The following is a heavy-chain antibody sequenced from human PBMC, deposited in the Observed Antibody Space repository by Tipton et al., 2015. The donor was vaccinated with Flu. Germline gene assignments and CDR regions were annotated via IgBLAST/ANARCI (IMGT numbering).Heavy chain of an antibody. D-gene: IGHD6-6*01. V-gene: IGHV3-21*01. Sequence: GSLRLSCAASGFTFSSYSMNWVRQAPGKGLEWVSSISSSSSYIYYADSVKGRFTISRDNAKNSLYLQMNSLRAEDTAVYYCARVLAARLNYFDYWGQGTLVTVSS. CDR2: ISSSSSYI. CDR3: ARVLAARLNYFDY. J-gene: IGHJ4*02. CDR1: GFTFSSYS.